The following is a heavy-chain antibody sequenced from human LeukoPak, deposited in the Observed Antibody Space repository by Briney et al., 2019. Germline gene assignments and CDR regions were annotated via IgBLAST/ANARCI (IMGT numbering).Heavy chain of an antibody. Sequence: EWMGWINPNSGGTNYAQKFQGRVTMTRDTSISTAYMEPSRLRSDDTAVYYCARDSSGLEDAFDIWGQGTMVTVSS. J-gene: IGHJ3*02. CDR3: ARDSSGLEDAFDI. V-gene: IGHV1-2*02. CDR2: INPNSGGT. D-gene: IGHD6-19*01.